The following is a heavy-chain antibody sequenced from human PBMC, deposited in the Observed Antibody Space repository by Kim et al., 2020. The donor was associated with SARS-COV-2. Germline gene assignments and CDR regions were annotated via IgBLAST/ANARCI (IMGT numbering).Heavy chain of an antibody. D-gene: IGHD6-13*01. J-gene: IGHJ4*02. V-gene: IGHV1-69*01. CDR2: TA. Sequence: TANYAQKFQGRVTITADESTSTAYRELSSLRSEDTAVYYCAGGIAAAGDYWGQGTLVTVSS. CDR3: AGGIAAAGDY.